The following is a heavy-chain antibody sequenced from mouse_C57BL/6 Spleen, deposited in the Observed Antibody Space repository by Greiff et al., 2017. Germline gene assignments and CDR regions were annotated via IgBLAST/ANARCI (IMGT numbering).Heavy chain of an antibody. Sequence: EVMLVESGEGLVKPGGSLKLSCAASGFTFSSYAMSWVRQTPEKRLEWVAYISSGGDYIYYADTVKGRFTISRDNARNTLYLQMSSLKSEDTAMYYCTRDGGSSFYYAMDYWGQGTSVTVSS. J-gene: IGHJ4*01. CDR3: TRDGGSSFYYAMDY. V-gene: IGHV5-9-1*02. CDR1: GFTFSSYA. D-gene: IGHD1-1*01. CDR2: ISSGGDYI.